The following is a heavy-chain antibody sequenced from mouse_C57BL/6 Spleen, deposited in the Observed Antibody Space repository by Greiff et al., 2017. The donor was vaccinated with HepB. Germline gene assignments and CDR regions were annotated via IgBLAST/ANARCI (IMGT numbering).Heavy chain of an antibody. Sequence: QVTLKESGPGILQPSQTLSLTCSFSGFSLSTFGMGVGWIRQPSGKGLEWLAHIWWDDDNYYNPALKSRLTISKDTSKNQVFLKIANVDTADTATYYCARISYGSKDWYFDVWGTGTTVTVSS. CDR2: IWWDDDN. D-gene: IGHD1-1*01. CDR3: ARISYGSKDWYFDV. CDR1: GFSLSTFGMG. V-gene: IGHV8-8*01. J-gene: IGHJ1*03.